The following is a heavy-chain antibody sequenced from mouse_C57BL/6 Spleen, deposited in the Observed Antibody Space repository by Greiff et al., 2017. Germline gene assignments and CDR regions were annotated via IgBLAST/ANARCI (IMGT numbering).Heavy chain of an antibody. J-gene: IGHJ1*03. CDR3: ARGCYGSSYGWYFDV. Sequence: QVQLQQPGAELVKPGASVKLSCKASGYTFTSYWMHWVKQRPGRGLEWIGRIDPNSGGTKYNEKFKSKATLTVDKPSSTAYMQLSSLTSEDSSVYYCARGCYGSSYGWYFDVGGTGTTVTVSS. CDR1: GYTFTSYW. D-gene: IGHD1-1*01. CDR2: IDPNSGGT. V-gene: IGHV1-72*01.